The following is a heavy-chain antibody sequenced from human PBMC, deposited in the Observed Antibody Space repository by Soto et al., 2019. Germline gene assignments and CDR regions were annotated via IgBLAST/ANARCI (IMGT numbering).Heavy chain of an antibody. Sequence: SGPTLVNPTQTLTLTCTFSGFSLSTSGMRVSWIRQPPGKALEWLARIDWDDDKFYSTSLKTRLTISKDTSKNQVVLTMTNMDPVDTATYYCARAPGSEGPFDIWGQGTMVTVSS. V-gene: IGHV2-70*04. CDR2: IDWDDDK. CDR1: GFSLSTSGMR. J-gene: IGHJ3*02. CDR3: ARAPGSEGPFDI.